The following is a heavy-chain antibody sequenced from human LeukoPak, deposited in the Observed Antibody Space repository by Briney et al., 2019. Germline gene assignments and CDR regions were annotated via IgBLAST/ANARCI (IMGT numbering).Heavy chain of an antibody. V-gene: IGHV3-30*18. J-gene: IGHJ3*02. CDR1: GFTFSSYG. Sequence: GGSLRLSCAASGFTFSSYGMHWVRQAPGKGLEWVAVISYDGSNKYYADSVKGRFTISRDNSKKTLYLQMNSLRAEDTAVYYCAKDRSCLGSTSCYVGAFDIWGQGTMVTVSS. CDR2: ISYDGSNK. CDR3: AKDRSCLGSTSCYVGAFDI. D-gene: IGHD2-2*01.